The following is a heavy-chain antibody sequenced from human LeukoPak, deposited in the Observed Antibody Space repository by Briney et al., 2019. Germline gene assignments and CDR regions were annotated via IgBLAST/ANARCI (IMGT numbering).Heavy chain of an antibody. D-gene: IGHD5-12*01. CDR3: ARGLGYSGYDQYYYYYMDV. CDR1: GGSFSGYY. V-gene: IGHV4-34*01. J-gene: IGHJ6*03. CDR2: INRSGST. Sequence: SETLSLTCAVYGGSFSGYYWSWIRQPPGKGLEWIGEINRSGSTNYNPSLKSRVTISVDTSKNQFSLKLSSVTAADTAVYYCARGLGYSGYDQYYYYYMDVWGKGTTVTVSS.